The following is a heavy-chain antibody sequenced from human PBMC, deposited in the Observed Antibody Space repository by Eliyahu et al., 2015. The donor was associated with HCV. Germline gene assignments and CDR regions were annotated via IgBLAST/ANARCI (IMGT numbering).Heavy chain of an antibody. Sequence: EVQLVESGGGLVKPGGSXRLSCAASGFTXSNAWMSWVRQAPGKGLEWVGRIKSKTDGGTTDYAAPVKGRFTISRDDSKNTLYLQMNSLKTEDTAVYYCTTNLPVVPAADNWFDPWGQGTLVTVSS. V-gene: IGHV3-15*01. CDR2: IKSKTDGGTT. CDR3: TTNLPVVPAADNWFDP. J-gene: IGHJ5*02. CDR1: GFTXSNAW. D-gene: IGHD2-2*01.